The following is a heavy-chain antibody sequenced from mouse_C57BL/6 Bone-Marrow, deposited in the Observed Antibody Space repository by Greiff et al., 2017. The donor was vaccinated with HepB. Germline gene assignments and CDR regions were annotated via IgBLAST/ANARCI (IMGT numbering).Heavy chain of an antibody. V-gene: IGHV1-15*01. CDR1: GYTFTDYE. D-gene: IGHD1-1*01. CDR2: IDPETGGT. CDR3: TRRDTTNYAMDY. Sequence: VKLMESGAEMVRPGASVTLSCKASGYTFTDYEMHWVKQTPVHGLEWIGAIDPETGGTAYNQKFKGKAILTADKSSSTAYMELRSLTSEDSAVYYCTRRDTTNYAMDYWGQGTSVTVSS. J-gene: IGHJ4*01.